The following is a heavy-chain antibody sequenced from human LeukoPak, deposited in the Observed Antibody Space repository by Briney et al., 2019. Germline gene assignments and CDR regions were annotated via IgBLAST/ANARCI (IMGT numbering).Heavy chain of an antibody. CDR1: GYTFTSNY. J-gene: IGHJ6*02. D-gene: IGHD3-10*01. V-gene: IGHV1-46*01. CDR3: ARVYYYGSGSYSIYYYGMDV. Sequence: GASVMVSCKASGYTFTSNYIHWVRQAPGQGLEWMGMIYPRDGSTSYAQKFQGRVTITADESTSTAYMELSSLRSEDTAVYYCARVYYYGSGSYSIYYYGMDVWGQGTTVTVSS. CDR2: IYPRDGST.